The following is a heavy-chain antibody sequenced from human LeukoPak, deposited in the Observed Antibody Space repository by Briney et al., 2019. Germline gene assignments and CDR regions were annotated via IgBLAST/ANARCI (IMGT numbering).Heavy chain of an antibody. J-gene: IGHJ4*02. CDR2: IIPIFGTA. CDR3: ALTMVRGVIITPLGY. Sequence: ASVKVSCKASGGTFSSYAISWVRHGPGQGLEWMGGIIPIFGTANYAQKFQGRVTITADESTSTAYMELSSLRPEHTAVYYCALTMVRGVIITPLGYWGQGTLVTVSS. V-gene: IGHV1-69*13. CDR1: GGTFSSYA. D-gene: IGHD3-10*01.